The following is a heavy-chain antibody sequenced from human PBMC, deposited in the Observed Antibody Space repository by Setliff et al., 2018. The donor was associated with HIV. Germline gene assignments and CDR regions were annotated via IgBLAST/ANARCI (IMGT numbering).Heavy chain of an antibody. D-gene: IGHD3-9*01. V-gene: IGHV3-21*01. J-gene: IGHJ4*02. CDR1: GFSFDDYS. CDR2: ISSGGSFI. CDR3: ARTRTGYYFDY. Sequence: GGSLRLSCAASGFSFDDYSMNWVRQAPGKGLEWVSCISSGGSFIYYADSVKGRFTISRDNAKKSVYLQMNSLRPEDTAVYYCARTRTGYYFDYWGQGTLVTVSS.